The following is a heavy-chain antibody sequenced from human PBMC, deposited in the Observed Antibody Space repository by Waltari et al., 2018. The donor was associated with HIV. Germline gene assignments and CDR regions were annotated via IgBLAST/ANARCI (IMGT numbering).Heavy chain of an antibody. CDR1: GYSFTSYW. Sequence: EVQLVQSGAEVKKPGESRKISCKGSGYSFTSYWIGWVRQMPGKGLGWMGCIYPGDCDTRYSPSFQDQVTISADKSISTAYLQWSSLKALDTAMYYCARYAGGRLYYYDSSGYNFGMDVWGQGTTVTVSS. D-gene: IGHD3-22*01. CDR3: ARYAGGRLYYYDSSGYNFGMDV. J-gene: IGHJ6*02. V-gene: IGHV5-51*03. CDR2: IYPGDCDT.